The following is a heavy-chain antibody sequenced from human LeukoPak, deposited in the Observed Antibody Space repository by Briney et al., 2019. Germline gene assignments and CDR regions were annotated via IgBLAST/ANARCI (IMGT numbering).Heavy chain of an antibody. D-gene: IGHD6-19*01. V-gene: IGHV3-21*01. Sequence: GGSLRLSCAASGFTFSGYSMNWVRQAPGKGLEWVSSISSSSSYIYYADSVKGRFTISRDNAKNSLYLQMNSLRAEDTAVYYCAREVKQWLANAFDIWGQRTMVTVSS. CDR2: ISSSSSYI. CDR1: GFTFSGYS. J-gene: IGHJ3*02. CDR3: AREVKQWLANAFDI.